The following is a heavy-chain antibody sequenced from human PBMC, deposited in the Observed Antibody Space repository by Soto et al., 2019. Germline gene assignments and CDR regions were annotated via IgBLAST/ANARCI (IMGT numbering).Heavy chain of an antibody. V-gene: IGHV3-74*01. CDR2: INSDGSST. CDR1: GCTFRCIW. D-gene: IGHD3-3*01. Sequence: GSLRVSCAASGCTFRCIWMLWVRQAPGKGLVWVSRINSDGSSTSYADSVKGRFTISRDNAKNTLYLQMNSLRAEDTAVYYCARDFFPQGQTDYWGQGTLVTVSS. CDR3: ARDFFPQGQTDY. J-gene: IGHJ4*02.